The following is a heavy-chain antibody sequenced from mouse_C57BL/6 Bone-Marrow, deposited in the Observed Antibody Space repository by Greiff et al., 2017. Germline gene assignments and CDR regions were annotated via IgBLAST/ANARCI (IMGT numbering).Heavy chain of an antibody. D-gene: IGHD2-2*01. CDR3: VYGYDEDAMDY. J-gene: IGHJ4*01. CDR2: IYPRDGST. Sequence: VHLVESGPELVKPGASVKLSCKASGYTFTSYDINWVKQRPGQGLEWIGWIYPRDGSTKYNEKFKGKATLTVDTSSSTAYMELHSLTSEDSAVYFCVYGYDEDAMDYWGQGTSVTVSS. V-gene: IGHV1-85*01. CDR1: GYTFTSYD.